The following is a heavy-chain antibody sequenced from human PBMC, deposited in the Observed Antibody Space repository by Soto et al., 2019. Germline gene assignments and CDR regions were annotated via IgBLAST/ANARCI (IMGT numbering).Heavy chain of an antibody. V-gene: IGHV4-61*01. CDR2: VFRSGSI. CDR1: GGSMTTGSYF. Sequence: PSETLSLTCNVSGGSMTTGSYFWSWIRQPPGKGLEWIGYVFRSGSINYSPSFKSRVTISIDTSKNQFSLMLKSVTAADTAVYFCARARNRYFDYWGQGALATVYS. J-gene: IGHJ4*02. CDR3: ARARNRYFDY. D-gene: IGHD1-1*01.